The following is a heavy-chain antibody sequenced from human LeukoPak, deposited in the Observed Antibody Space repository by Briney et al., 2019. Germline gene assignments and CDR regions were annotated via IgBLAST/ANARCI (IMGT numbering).Heavy chain of an antibody. V-gene: IGHV4-31*03. D-gene: IGHD3-9*01. CDR2: IYYSGST. CDR1: GGSISSGGYY. Sequence: KSSETLSLTCTVSGGSISSGGYYWSWIRQHPGKGLEWIGYIYYSGSTYYNPSLKSRVTISVDTSKNQFSLKLSSVTAADTAVYYCARTYDILTGYEFDYWGQGTLVTVSS. CDR3: ARTYDILTGYEFDY. J-gene: IGHJ4*02.